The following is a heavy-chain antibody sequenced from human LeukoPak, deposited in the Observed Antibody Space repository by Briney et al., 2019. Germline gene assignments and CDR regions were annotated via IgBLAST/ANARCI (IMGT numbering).Heavy chain of an antibody. J-gene: IGHJ5*02. CDR1: GFTFSSYS. CDR3: ATDLIHYYASGAKT. V-gene: IGHV3-21*01. D-gene: IGHD3-10*01. CDR2: ISTSGSYI. Sequence: GGSLRLSCAASGFTFSSYSMNWVRQAPGKGLEWVSSISTSGSYIYYANSMRGRFTISRDNAKNSLYLQMNSLRVEDSAVYYCATDLIHYYASGAKTWGQGTLVTVSS.